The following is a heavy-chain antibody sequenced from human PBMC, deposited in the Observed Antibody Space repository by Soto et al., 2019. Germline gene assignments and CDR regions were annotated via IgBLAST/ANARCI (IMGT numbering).Heavy chain of an antibody. CDR2: MNPNSGNT. CDR3: AALCISTSCLASFYYYYGMDV. D-gene: IGHD2-2*01. J-gene: IGHJ6*02. Sequence: QEQLVQSGAEVKKPGASVKVSCKASGYTFTSYDINWVRQATGQGLEWMGWMNPNSGNTGYAQKFQGRVTMTRNTSISTAYMELSSLRSEDTAVYYCAALCISTSCLASFYYYYGMDVWGQGTTVTVSS. V-gene: IGHV1-8*01. CDR1: GYTFTSYD.